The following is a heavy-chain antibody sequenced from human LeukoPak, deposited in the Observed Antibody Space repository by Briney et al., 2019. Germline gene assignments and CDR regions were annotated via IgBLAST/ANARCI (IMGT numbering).Heavy chain of an antibody. CDR3: AKATRLGPSHFDY. D-gene: IGHD6-25*01. J-gene: IGHJ4*02. CDR2: IWFDGNNK. CDR1: GFTFTTYG. V-gene: IGHV3-33*06. Sequence: GGSLRLSCAASGFTFTTYGMHWVRQAPGKGLEWVAVIWFDGNNKFYADSVKGRFTVSRDNSKNTLYLHMNSLRGEDTAVYYCAKATRLGPSHFDYWGRGTLVTVSS.